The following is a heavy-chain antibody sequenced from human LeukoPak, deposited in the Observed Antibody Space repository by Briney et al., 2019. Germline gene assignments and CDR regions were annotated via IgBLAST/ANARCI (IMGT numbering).Heavy chain of an antibody. CDR2: IKQDRSEK. CDR3: ARSKGLDY. Sequence: GGSLRLSCAASGFTFSDYYMSWVRQAPGKGLEWVANIKQDRSEKYYVDSVKGRFTISRDNAKNSLYLQMNSLRAEDTAVYYCARSKGLDYWGQGTLVTVSS. J-gene: IGHJ4*02. V-gene: IGHV3-7*01. CDR1: GFTFSDYY.